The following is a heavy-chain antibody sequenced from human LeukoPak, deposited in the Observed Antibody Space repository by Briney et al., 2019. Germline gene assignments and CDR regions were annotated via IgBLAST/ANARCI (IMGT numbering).Heavy chain of an antibody. CDR3: ARTPNIAVAGKAGGGDY. D-gene: IGHD6-19*01. V-gene: IGHV5-51*01. Sequence: GESLKISCKGSGYNFTIYWIGWVRQMPGKGLEWMGIIYPGDSDTRYSPSFQGQVTISADKSISTAYLQWSSLKASDTAMYYCARTPNIAVAGKAGGGDYWGQGTLVTVSS. CDR1: GYNFTIYW. CDR2: IYPGDSDT. J-gene: IGHJ4*02.